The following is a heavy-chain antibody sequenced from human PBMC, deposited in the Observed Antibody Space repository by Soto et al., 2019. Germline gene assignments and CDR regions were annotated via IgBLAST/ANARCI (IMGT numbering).Heavy chain of an antibody. CDR2: IYHSGST. D-gene: IGHD6-13*01. J-gene: IGHJ6*02. V-gene: IGHV4-4*02. Sequence: PSETLSLTCAVSGGSISSSNWWSWVRQPPGKGLEWIGEIYHSGSTNYNPSLTSRVTISVDKSKNQFSLKLSSVTAADTAVYYCARVPGYSSSWSAGSYGMDVWGQGTTVT. CDR1: GGSISSSNW. CDR3: ARVPGYSSSWSAGSYGMDV.